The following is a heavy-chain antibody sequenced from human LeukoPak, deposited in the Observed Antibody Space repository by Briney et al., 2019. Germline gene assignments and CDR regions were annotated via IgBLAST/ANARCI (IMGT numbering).Heavy chain of an antibody. CDR2: IIPIFGTA. CDR3: AREITGRAD. J-gene: IGHJ4*02. CDR1: GYTFTGYY. V-gene: IGHV1-69*13. Sequence: SVKVSCKASGYTFTGYYMHWVRQAPGQGLEWMGGIIPIFGTANYAQKFQGRVTITADESTSTAYMELSSLRSEDTAVYYCAREITGRADWGQGTLVTVSS. D-gene: IGHD1-20*01.